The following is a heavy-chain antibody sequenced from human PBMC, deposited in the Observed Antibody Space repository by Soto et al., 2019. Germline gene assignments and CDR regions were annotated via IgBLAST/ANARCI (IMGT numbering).Heavy chain of an antibody. J-gene: IGHJ4*02. V-gene: IGHV4-4*02. CDR1: GGSFTSNNW. CDR2: ICRTGST. Sequence: ETLSLTCAVSGGSFTSNNWWTCVRQPPGQGLEWIGEICRTGSTNYNPSLKSRVTISLDKSENQFSLKVTSLTAADTAVYYCASRDPGTSVDYWGQGTLVTVSS. D-gene: IGHD1-7*01. CDR3: ASRDPGTSVDY.